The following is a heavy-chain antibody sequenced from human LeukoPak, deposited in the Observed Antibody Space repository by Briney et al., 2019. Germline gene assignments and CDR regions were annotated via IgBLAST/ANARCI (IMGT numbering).Heavy chain of an antibody. Sequence: PGRSLRLSCTASGFTFGDYAMSWVRQAPGKGLEWVGFIRSKAYGGTTEYAASVKGRFTISRDDSKSIAYLQMNSLKTEDTAVYYCTREVLNLGELSLDYYMDVWGKGTTVTISS. CDR3: TREVLNLGELSLDYYMDV. CDR2: IRSKAYGGTT. CDR1: GFTFGDYA. J-gene: IGHJ6*03. V-gene: IGHV3-49*04. D-gene: IGHD3-16*01.